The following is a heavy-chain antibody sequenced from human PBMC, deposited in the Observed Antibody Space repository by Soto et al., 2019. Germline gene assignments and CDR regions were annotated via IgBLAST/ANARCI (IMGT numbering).Heavy chain of an antibody. J-gene: IGHJ6*02. Sequence: ASVKVSCKASGYTFTGYYMHWVRQAPGQGLEWMGWINPNSGGTNYAQKFQGRVTMTRDTSISTAYMELSRLRSDDTAVYYCARSYYDFWSGPETYYYGMDVGGQGPTVPVSS. CDR1: GYTFTGYY. CDR2: INPNSGGT. D-gene: IGHD3-3*01. CDR3: ARSYYDFWSGPETYYYGMDV. V-gene: IGHV1-2*02.